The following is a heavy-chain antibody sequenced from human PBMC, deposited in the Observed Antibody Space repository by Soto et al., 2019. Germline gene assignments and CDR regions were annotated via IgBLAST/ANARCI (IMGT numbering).Heavy chain of an antibody. CDR2: IYYSGST. J-gene: IGHJ4*02. CDR3: ARDGRIAAAGRFDY. CDR1: GGSISSGDYY. V-gene: IGHV4-31*03. D-gene: IGHD6-13*01. Sequence: SETLSLTCTVSGGSISSGDYYWSWIRQVPGKGLEWIGYIYYSGSTYYNPSLKSRVAMSVNTSKNQFSLKLSSVTAAETAIYYCARDGRIAAAGRFDYWGQGTLVTVSS.